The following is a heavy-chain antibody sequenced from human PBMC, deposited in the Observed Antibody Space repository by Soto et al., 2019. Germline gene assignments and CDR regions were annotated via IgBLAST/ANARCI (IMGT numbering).Heavy chain of an antibody. J-gene: IGHJ4*02. D-gene: IGHD1-1*01. CDR2: ISYTSTTI. V-gene: IGHV3-48*03. Sequence: EVQLVASGGCLVPPGGSLRLSCAVSGLTLSTDEMNWVRQAPGKGLEWLAYISYTSTTIEYADSVKGRFAVSRDNAKKSLSLQMNNLRVEDTAVYYCVREGGSLAFDTWGQGTLVTVSS. CDR1: GLTLSTDE. CDR3: VREGGSLAFDT.